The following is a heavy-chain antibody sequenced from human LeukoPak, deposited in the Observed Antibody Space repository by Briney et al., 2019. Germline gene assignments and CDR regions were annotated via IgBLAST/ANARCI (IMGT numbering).Heavy chain of an antibody. CDR1: GFTFSSYD. Sequence: GGSLRLSCAASGFTFSSYDMHWVRQATGKGLEWVSAIGTAGDTYYPGSVKGRFTISRDNSKNTLYLQMNSLRAEDTAVYYCAKGGNDYYYYGMDVWGQGTTVTVSS. J-gene: IGHJ6*02. CDR2: IGTAGDT. V-gene: IGHV3-13*01. CDR3: AKGGNDYYYYGMDV. D-gene: IGHD3-10*01.